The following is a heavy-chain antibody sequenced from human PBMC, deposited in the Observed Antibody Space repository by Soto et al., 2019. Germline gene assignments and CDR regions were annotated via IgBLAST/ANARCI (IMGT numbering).Heavy chain of an antibody. J-gene: IGHJ5*02. CDR1: GGSFSGYY. D-gene: IGHD3-10*01. CDR3: ARDGRTFYYGSGSYYKRNWFDP. CDR2: INHSGST. Sequence: SETLSLTCAVYGGSFSGYYWSWIRQPPGKGLEWIGEINHSGSTNYNPSHKSRDTISVDTSKNQFSLKLSSVTAADTAVYYCARDGRTFYYGSGSYYKRNWFDPRGQGTLVTVSS. V-gene: IGHV4-34*01.